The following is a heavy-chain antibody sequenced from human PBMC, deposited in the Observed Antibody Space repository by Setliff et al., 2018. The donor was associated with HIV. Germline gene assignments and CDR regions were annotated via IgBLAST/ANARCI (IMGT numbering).Heavy chain of an antibody. CDR3: ARVSSTYWYSIFRNYYYHMDV. D-gene: IGHD2-8*02. CDR1: GGTFSLHY. V-gene: IGHV4-34*01. CDR2: INHSGGT. Sequence: SETLSLTCAVSGGTFSLHYYTWIRQSPLRGLEWIGEINHSGGTRYNPSLESRVTMSLDSSRKQFSLKLSSVTAADTAVYYCARVSSTYWYSIFRNYYYHMDVWGKGTTVT. J-gene: IGHJ6*03.